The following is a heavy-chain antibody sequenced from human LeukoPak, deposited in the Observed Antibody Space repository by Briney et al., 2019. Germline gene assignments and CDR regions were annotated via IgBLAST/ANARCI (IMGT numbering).Heavy chain of an antibody. D-gene: IGHD6-6*01. J-gene: IGHJ5*02. CDR3: ARGAAARLDWFDP. V-gene: IGHV1-3*01. CDR1: GYTFTSYA. Sequence: ASVKVSCKASGYTFTSYAMHWVRQAPGQRLEWMGWINAGNGNTKYSQKFQGRVTITRDTSASTAYMELSSLRSEDTAVYYCARGAAARLDWFDPWAREPWSPSPQ. CDR2: INAGNGNT.